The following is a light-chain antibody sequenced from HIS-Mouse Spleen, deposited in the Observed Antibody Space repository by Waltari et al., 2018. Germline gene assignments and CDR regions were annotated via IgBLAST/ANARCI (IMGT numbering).Light chain of an antibody. V-gene: IGLV2-14*01. CDR3: SSYTSSSPLV. CDR2: EVS. Sequence: QSALTQPASVSGSPGQSITISCTGTSSDVGGYNYVSWYQQHPGKAPKIMIYEVSNRPSGVSNRFSGYESGNTASLTISGLQAEDEADYYCSSYTSSSPLVFGGGTKLTVL. J-gene: IGLJ3*02. CDR1: SSDVGGYNY.